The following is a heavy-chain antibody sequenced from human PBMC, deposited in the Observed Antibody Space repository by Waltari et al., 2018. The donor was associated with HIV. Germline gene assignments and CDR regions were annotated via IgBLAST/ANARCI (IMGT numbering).Heavy chain of an antibody. Sequence: QVQLRESGPGLVKPSETLSLTCTVPGGSITSYYWSWIRQPPGRGLEWIGYVYFSGSTKYNPSRKSRVTISVDRSKNQFSLRVNSVTAADTAVYYCARQRQQPSVAWFDPWGQGALVTVSS. CDR3: ARQRQQPSVAWFDP. V-gene: IGHV4-59*01. J-gene: IGHJ5*02. CDR1: GGSITSYY. CDR2: VYFSGST. D-gene: IGHD6-13*01.